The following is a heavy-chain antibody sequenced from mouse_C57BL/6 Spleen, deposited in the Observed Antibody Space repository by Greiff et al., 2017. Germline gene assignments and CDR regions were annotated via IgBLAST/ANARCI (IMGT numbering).Heavy chain of an antibody. CDR3: TRSLIYYYGSSLDY. J-gene: IGHJ2*01. Sequence: VQLQQSGAELVRPGASVTLSCKASGYTFTDYEMHWVKQTPVHGLEWIGAIDPETGGTAYNQKFKGKAILTADKSSSTAYMELRSLTSEDSAVYYCTRSLIYYYGSSLDYWGQGTTLTVSS. CDR1: GYTFTDYE. V-gene: IGHV1-15*01. D-gene: IGHD1-1*01. CDR2: IDPETGGT.